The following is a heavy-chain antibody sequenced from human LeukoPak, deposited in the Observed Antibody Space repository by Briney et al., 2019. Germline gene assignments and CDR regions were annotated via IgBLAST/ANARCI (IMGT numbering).Heavy chain of an antibody. J-gene: IGHJ4*02. Sequence: ASVKVSCKASGYTFTGYHMHWVRQAPGQGLEWMGRIIPILGIANYAQKFQGRVTITADKSTSTAYMELSSLRSEDTAVYYCAFSAGTPLDYWGQGTLVTVSS. D-gene: IGHD6-19*01. CDR3: AFSAGTPLDY. CDR2: IIPILGIA. CDR1: GYTFTGYH. V-gene: IGHV1-69*02.